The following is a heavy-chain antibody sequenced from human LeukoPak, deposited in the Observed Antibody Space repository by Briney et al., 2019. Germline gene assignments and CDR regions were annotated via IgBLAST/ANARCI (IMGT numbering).Heavy chain of an antibody. CDR3: ARRSGSDALDI. V-gene: IGHV5-51*01. D-gene: IGHD3-10*01. CDR2: TYPGDSYT. J-gene: IGHJ3*02. CDR1: GYSFTSYW. Sequence: GESLKISCKGSGYSFTSYWIAWVRQMPGKGLEWRVITYPGDSYTTYSPSFQGQFTISADKSISTAYLQWRSLKASDTAMYYCARRSGSDALDIWGQGTMVTVSS.